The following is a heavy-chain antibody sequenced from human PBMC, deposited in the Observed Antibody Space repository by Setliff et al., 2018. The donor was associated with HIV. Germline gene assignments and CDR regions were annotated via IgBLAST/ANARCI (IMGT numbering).Heavy chain of an antibody. J-gene: IGHJ6*03. D-gene: IGHD3-9*01. V-gene: IGHV1-18*01. CDR1: GYIFNSYG. Sequence: RASVMVSCKASGYIFNSYGISWVRQAPGQGLEWMGWISAYNGNTNYAQKVQGRVSMTTDTSTSTAYMELRSLRSDDTAVYYCARDHYDILTGYYRTYYYMDVWGKGTTVTVSS. CDR2: ISAYNGNT. CDR3: ARDHYDILTGYYRTYYYMDV.